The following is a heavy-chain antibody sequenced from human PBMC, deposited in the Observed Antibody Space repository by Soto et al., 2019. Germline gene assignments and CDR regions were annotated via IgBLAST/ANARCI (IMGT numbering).Heavy chain of an antibody. CDR3: ARVHCSSTSCYGVY. CDR1: GYTFTSYG. V-gene: IGHV1-18*01. D-gene: IGHD2-2*01. J-gene: IGHJ4*02. Sequence: QVQLVQSGAEVKKPGASVKVSCQASGYTFTSYGISWVRQAPGQGLEWMGWISAYNGNTNYAQKSLGRVTMTTDTSTSTAYMELRSLRSDDTAVYYGARVHCSSTSCYGVYWGQGTLVAVSS. CDR2: ISAYNGNT.